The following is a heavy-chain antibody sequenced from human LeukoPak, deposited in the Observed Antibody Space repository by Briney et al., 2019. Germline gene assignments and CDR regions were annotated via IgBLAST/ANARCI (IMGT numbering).Heavy chain of an antibody. CDR1: GYTFTNHG. V-gene: IGHV1-18*01. Sequence: ATVKVSCKASGYTFTNHGISWVRQAPGQGLEWMGWISGYKGYTKYAQKFQGRVAMTTDTSTNTAYMELRSLTSDDTAVYYCARYMNTMSTTLFDYWGQGTLVTVSS. CDR2: ISGYKGYT. J-gene: IGHJ4*02. CDR3: ARYMNTMSTTLFDY. D-gene: IGHD5/OR15-5a*01.